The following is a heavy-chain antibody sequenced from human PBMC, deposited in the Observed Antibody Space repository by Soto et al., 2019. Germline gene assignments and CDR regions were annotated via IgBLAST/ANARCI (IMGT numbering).Heavy chain of an antibody. V-gene: IGHV4-61*01. Sequence: PSETLSLTCTVSGGSVSSGSYYWCWFRHPPGKGLEWIGYIYYSGSTNYNPSLKSRVTISVDTSKNQFSLKLSSVTAADTAVYYCARSGYSYGYGTFDYWGQGTLVTVSS. CDR1: GGSVSSGSYY. CDR2: IYYSGST. J-gene: IGHJ4*02. CDR3: ARSGYSYGYGTFDY. D-gene: IGHD5-18*01.